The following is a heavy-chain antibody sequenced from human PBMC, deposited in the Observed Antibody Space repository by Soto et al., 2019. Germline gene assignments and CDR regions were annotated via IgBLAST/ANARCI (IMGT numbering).Heavy chain of an antibody. D-gene: IGHD3-22*01. CDR2: IYYSGST. CDR3: AREALITMIVVAKAYYFDY. CDR1: GGSISSGDYY. V-gene: IGHV4-30-4*01. Sequence: QVQLQESGPGLVKPSQTLSLTCTVSGGSISSGDYYWSWIRQPPGKGLEWIGYIYYSGSTYYNPSLKSRVTISVDTSKNQFSLKLSSVTAADTAVYYCAREALITMIVVAKAYYFDYWGQGTLVTVSS. J-gene: IGHJ4*02.